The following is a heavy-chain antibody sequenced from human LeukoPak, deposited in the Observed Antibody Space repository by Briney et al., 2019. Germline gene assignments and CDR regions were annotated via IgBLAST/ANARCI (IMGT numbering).Heavy chain of an antibody. CDR1: GGSISSGGYY. CDR2: IYYSGST. V-gene: IGHV4-31*03. CDR3: ARDDYSNGYYFDY. J-gene: IGHJ4*02. D-gene: IGHD4-11*01. Sequence: PSETLSLTCTVSGGSISSGGYYWSWIRQHPGKGLEWIGYIYYSGSTYYNPSLKSRVTISVDTSKNQFSPKLSSVTAADTAVYYCARDDYSNGYYFDYWGQGTLVTVSS.